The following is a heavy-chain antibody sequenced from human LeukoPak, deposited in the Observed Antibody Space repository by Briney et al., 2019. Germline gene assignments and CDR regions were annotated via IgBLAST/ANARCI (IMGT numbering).Heavy chain of an antibody. CDR2: ISAYNGNT. Sequence: ASVKVSCKASGYTFTSYGISWVRQAPGQGLEWMGWISAYNGNTNYAQKLQGRVTITRDTSASTAYMELSSLRSEDTAVYYCARFRDGFDIWGQGTMVTVSS. V-gene: IGHV1-18*01. CDR3: ARFRDGFDI. CDR1: GYTFTSYG. J-gene: IGHJ3*02.